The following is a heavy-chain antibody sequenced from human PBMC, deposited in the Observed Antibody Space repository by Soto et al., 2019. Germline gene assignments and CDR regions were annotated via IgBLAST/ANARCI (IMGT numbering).Heavy chain of an antibody. Sequence: SQTLSLTCAISGDSVSSNSAAWNWIRQSPSRGLEWLGRTYYRSKWYNDYAVSVKSRITINPDTSKNQFSLQLNSVTPEDTAVYYCAHTTTGYSSGWYGNWVELGSYYFDYWGQGTLVTFSS. CDR2: TYYRSKWYN. V-gene: IGHV6-1*01. CDR3: AHTTTGYSSGWYGNWVELGSYYFDY. CDR1: GDSVSSNSAA. J-gene: IGHJ4*02. D-gene: IGHD6-19*01.